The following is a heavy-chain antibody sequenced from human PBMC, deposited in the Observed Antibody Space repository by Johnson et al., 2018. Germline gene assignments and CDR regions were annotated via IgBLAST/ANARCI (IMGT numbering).Heavy chain of an antibody. Sequence: QVQLQESGGGVVQXGRSXRLXCAASGFTFSSSAMHWVRQAPGKGLEWVAVTSFDGGNKYYADSVKGRFTISRDNSKNTLYLQMNSLRAEDTAVYYCAKDRTTNWYFDFWGRGTLVTVSS. J-gene: IGHJ2*01. CDR3: AKDRTTNWYFDF. CDR1: GFTFSSSA. V-gene: IGHV3-30-3*01. CDR2: TSFDGGNK. D-gene: IGHD1-1*01.